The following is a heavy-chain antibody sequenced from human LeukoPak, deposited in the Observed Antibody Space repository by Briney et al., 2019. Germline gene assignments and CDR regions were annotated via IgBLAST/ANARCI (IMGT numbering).Heavy chain of an antibody. CDR1: GFTFSSYA. Sequence: GGSLRLSCAASGFTFSSYAMSWVRQAPGKGLEWVSAVSGSGGSTYYADSVKGRFTISRDNSKNTLYLQMNSLRAEDTAVYYCAKHASFDWLFPLDYWGQGTLVTVSS. V-gene: IGHV3-23*01. CDR2: VSGSGGST. CDR3: AKHASFDWLFPLDY. D-gene: IGHD3-9*01. J-gene: IGHJ4*02.